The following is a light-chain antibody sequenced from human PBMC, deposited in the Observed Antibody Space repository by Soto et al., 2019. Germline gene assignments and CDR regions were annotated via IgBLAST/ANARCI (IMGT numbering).Light chain of an antibody. V-gene: IGKV1-39*01. J-gene: IGKJ1*01. CDR3: QQSYSTRCT. CDR2: AAS. CDR1: QTTSHY. Sequence: DIQMTQSPSSLSASVGDRVTITCRASQTTSHYLNWYQEKPGKAPKLLIYAASSLQSGVPSRFSGSGSGTDFTLTISSLQPEDFATYYWQQSYSTRCTFGKGTKVEIK.